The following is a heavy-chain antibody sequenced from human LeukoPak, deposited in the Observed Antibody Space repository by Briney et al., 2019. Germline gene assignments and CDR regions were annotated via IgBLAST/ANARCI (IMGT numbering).Heavy chain of an antibody. J-gene: IGHJ3*02. CDR1: GYTFTSYG. V-gene: IGHV1-18*01. D-gene: IGHD4-23*01. CDR2: ISAYNGNT. CDR3: ARDRFPTVVNLLDAFDI. Sequence: ASVKVSCKASGYTFTSYGVSWVRQAPGQGLEWMGWISAYNGNTNYAQKLQGRVTMTTDTSTSTAYMELRSLRSDDTAVYYCARDRFPTVVNLLDAFDIWGQGTMVTVSS.